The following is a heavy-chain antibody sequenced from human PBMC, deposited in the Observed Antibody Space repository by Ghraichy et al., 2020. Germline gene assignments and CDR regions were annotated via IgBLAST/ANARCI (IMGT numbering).Heavy chain of an antibody. Sequence: LSLTCAASGFTFSSYSMNWVRQAPGKGLEWVSSISSSSSYIYYADSVKGRFTISRDNAKNSLYLQMNSLRAEDTAVYYCVRDHRSFGGVTPDYWGQGTLVTVSS. D-gene: IGHD3-16*01. J-gene: IGHJ4*02. CDR2: ISSSSSYI. V-gene: IGHV3-21*01. CDR1: GFTFSSYS. CDR3: VRDHRSFGGVTPDY.